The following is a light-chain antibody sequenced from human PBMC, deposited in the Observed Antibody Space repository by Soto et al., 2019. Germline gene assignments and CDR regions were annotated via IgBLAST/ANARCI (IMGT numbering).Light chain of an antibody. V-gene: IGKV1-27*01. CDR2: AAS. CDR3: QKYNSAPRT. J-gene: IGKJ3*01. CDR1: QGISSY. Sequence: DIQMTQSPSSLSASVGDRVTITCRASQGISSYLAWYQQKPGKVPKLLIYAASILHSGVPSRFSGSGSGTDFTLTISSLQPEDVATYYCQKYNSAPRTFGPGTKVDIK.